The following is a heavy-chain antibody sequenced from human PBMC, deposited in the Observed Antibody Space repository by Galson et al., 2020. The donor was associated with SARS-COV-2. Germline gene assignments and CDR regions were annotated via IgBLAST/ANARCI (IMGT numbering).Heavy chain of an antibody. CDR2: IYHSGST. Sequence: SETLSLTCAVSGGSISSSNWWSWVRQPPGKGLEWIGEIYHSGSTNYNPSLKSRVTISVDKSKNQFSLKLSSVTAADTAVYYCARAPSTRITIFGVVTYMDVWGKGTTVTVSS. V-gene: IGHV4-4*02. CDR3: ARAPSTRITIFGVVTYMDV. J-gene: IGHJ6*03. D-gene: IGHD3-3*01. CDR1: GGSISSSNW.